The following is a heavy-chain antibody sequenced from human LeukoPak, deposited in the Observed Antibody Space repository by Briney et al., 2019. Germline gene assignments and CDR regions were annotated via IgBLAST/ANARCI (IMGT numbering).Heavy chain of an antibody. CDR1: GFSLSPSGVG. J-gene: IGHJ3*02. D-gene: IGHD1-26*01. Sequence: SGPTLVKPTQTLTLTCTCSGFSLSPSGVGVGWIRQPPGKALEWLALIYWNDDKRYSPSLKSRLTITEDTSKNQVVLTMTNMDPVDTATYYCALIVGATGAFDIWGQGTMVTVSS. CDR3: ALIVGATGAFDI. V-gene: IGHV2-5*01. CDR2: IYWNDDK.